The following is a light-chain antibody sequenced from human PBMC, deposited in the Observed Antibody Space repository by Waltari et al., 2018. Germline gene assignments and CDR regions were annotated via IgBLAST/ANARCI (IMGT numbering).Light chain of an antibody. J-gene: IGKJ3*01. Sequence: IQLTQSPSSLSASVGDRVTITCRASQGISSYLAWYQQKPGKAPKLLIYAASTLQSGVPSRFSGSGSGTGFTLTISSLQPEDFATYYCQQLNSYLFTFGPGTKVDIK. CDR3: QQLNSYLFT. CDR2: AAS. CDR1: QGISSY. V-gene: IGKV1-9*01.